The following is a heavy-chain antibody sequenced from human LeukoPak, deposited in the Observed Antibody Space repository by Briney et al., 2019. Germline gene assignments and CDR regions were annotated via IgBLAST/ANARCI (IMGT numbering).Heavy chain of an antibody. CDR2: ISWNSGSI. CDR1: GFTFDDYA. J-gene: IGHJ4*02. V-gene: IGHV3-9*01. CDR3: ARDKARDALLTGSLFDY. Sequence: PGRSLRLSCAASGFTFDDYAMHWVRQAPGKGLEWVSGISWNSGSIGYADSVKGRFTISRDNAKNSLYLQMNSLRAEDTAVYYCARDKARDALLTGSLFDYWGQGSLVTVSS. D-gene: IGHD3-9*01.